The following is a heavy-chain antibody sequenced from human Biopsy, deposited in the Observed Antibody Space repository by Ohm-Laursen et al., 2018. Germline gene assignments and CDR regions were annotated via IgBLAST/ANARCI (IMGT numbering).Heavy chain of an antibody. CDR2: INHSGRT. J-gene: IGHJ6*02. Sequence: SDTLSLTCTVSGGSITGDFWTWIRQTPEEGLEWIGEINHSGRTNYNPSLKSRVTISVDTSKNQFSLKVRSVTAADTAVYYCVRGVDYYDPYHYYALDVWGQGTTVTVSS. CDR3: VRGVDYYDPYHYYALDV. V-gene: IGHV4-34*01. CDR1: GGSITGDF. D-gene: IGHD3-22*01.